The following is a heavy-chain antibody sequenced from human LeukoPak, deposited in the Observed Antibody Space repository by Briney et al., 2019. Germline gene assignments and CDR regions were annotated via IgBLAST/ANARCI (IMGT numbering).Heavy chain of an antibody. CDR2: ISAYNGNT. CDR3: ARFPTRERRELLSSRNFDY. J-gene: IGHJ4*02. Sequence: GASVQVSCKASGYTFTSYGISWVRQAPGQGLECMGCISAYNGNTNYAQKLQGRVTMTTDTSTSTAYMALKSLRSDDTAVYYYARFPTRERRELLSSRNFDYWGQGTLVTVSS. V-gene: IGHV1-18*01. CDR1: GYTFTSYG. D-gene: IGHD1-26*01.